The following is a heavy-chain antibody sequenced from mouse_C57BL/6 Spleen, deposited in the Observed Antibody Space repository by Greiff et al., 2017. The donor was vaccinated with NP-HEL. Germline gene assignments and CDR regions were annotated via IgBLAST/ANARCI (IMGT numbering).Heavy chain of an antibody. CDR1: GYAFSSSW. V-gene: IGHV1-82*01. Sequence: VKVVESGPELVKPGASVKISCKASGYAFSSSWMNWVKQRPGKGLEWIGRIYPGDGDTNYNGKFKGKATLTADKSSSTAYMQLSSLTSEDSAVYFCARGYYSNYVDAMDYWGQGTSVTVSS. J-gene: IGHJ4*01. D-gene: IGHD2-5*01. CDR3: ARGYYSNYVDAMDY. CDR2: IYPGDGDT.